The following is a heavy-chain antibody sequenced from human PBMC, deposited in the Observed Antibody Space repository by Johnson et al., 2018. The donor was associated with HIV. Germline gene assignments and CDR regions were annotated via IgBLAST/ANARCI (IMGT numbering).Heavy chain of an antibody. Sequence: VQLVESGGGLAQPGGSVRLSCVASGFTFGSYVMSWVRQVPGKGLEWVSSFRYSDGSTYYADSVKGRFTISRDNSKNTLYLQMNSLRAGDTAVYYCARAPRFGRVRGSAFDIWGQGTMVTVSS. CDR3: ARAPRFGRVRGSAFDI. CDR1: GFTFGSYV. CDR2: FRYSDGST. V-gene: IGHV3-23*04. J-gene: IGHJ3*02. D-gene: IGHD3-10*01.